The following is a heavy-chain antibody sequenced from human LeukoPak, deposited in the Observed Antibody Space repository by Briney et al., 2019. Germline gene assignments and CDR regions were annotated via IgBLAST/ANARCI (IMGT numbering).Heavy chain of an antibody. CDR3: ARRSEFGVLYYMDI. J-gene: IGHJ6*03. V-gene: IGHV3-48*01. Sequence: GGSLRLSCVASGFTFSSYSMNWVRQAPGKGLEWVSYISGSSGTIYYADSVKGRFTISRDNAKNSLYLQMNSLRAEDPAVYYCARRSEFGVLYYMDIWGKGTTVTVSS. D-gene: IGHD3-16*01. CDR1: GFTFSSYS. CDR2: ISGSSGTI.